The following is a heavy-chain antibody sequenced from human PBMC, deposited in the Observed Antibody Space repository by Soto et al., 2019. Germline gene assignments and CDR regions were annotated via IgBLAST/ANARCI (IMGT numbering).Heavy chain of an antibody. D-gene: IGHD3-3*01. Sequence: SETLSLTCAVYGGSFSGYYWSWTRPPPGKGLEWIGEINHSGSTNYNPSLKSRVTISVDTSKNQFSLKLSSVTAADTAVYYCAFFTLGWLHRSFDYWGQGTLVTVSS. CDR2: INHSGST. V-gene: IGHV4-34*09. CDR1: GGSFSGYY. CDR3: AFFTLGWLHRSFDY. J-gene: IGHJ4*02.